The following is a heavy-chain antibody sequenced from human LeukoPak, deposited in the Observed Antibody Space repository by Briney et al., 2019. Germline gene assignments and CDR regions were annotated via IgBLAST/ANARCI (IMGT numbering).Heavy chain of an antibody. CDR1: GGSISSGGYS. D-gene: IGHD3-10*01. V-gene: IGHV4-30-2*01. CDR2: IYHSGST. CDR3: ARGYYGSGSPTNWFDP. Sequence: PSETLSLTCAVSGGSISSGGYSWSWIRQPPGKGLEWIGYIYHSGSTYYNPSLKSRVTISVDRSKNQFSLKLSSVTAADTAAYYCARGYYGSGSPTNWFDPWGQGTLVTVSS. J-gene: IGHJ5*02.